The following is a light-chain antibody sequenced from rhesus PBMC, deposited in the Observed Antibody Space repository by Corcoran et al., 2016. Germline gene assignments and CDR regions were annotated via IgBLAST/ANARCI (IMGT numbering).Light chain of an antibody. CDR1: QGNSYY. Sequence: DIQMTQSPSSLSASVGDTVTITCRASQGNSYYLAWYQQKPGKPPKALIYYASNLESGVPSRFSGSGSGTDFTLPISSLQPEDFATYYCQQHNSYPRTFGQGTKVEIK. V-gene: IGKV1S14*01. CDR3: QQHNSYPRT. CDR2: YAS. J-gene: IGKJ1*01.